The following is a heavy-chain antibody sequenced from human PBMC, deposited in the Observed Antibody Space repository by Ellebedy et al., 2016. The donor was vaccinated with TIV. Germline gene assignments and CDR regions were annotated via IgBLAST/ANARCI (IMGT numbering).Heavy chain of an antibody. CDR1: GFTFSSFA. D-gene: IGHD3-22*01. V-gene: IGHV3-23*01. Sequence: GESLKISCAASGFTFSSFAMHWVRQAPGKGLEWLSVISGGGSSTYHADSVKGRFTITRDNSKNPLYLQMNRLRTEDTAVYFCAKGSSSGFNYDRVGFEYWGQGTLVTVSS. CDR2: ISGGGSST. J-gene: IGHJ4*01. CDR3: AKGSSSGFNYDRVGFEY.